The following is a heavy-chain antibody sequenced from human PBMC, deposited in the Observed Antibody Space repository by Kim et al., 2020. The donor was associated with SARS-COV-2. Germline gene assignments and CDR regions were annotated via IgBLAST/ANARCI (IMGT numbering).Heavy chain of an antibody. CDR3: ARDRHFYGSGSYYSQGGFYFDL. D-gene: IGHD3-10*01. CDR2: MSYDGTNK. CDR1: GLTLNSYA. Sequence: GGSLRLSCAASGLTLNSYAMHWVRQAPGRGLEWVALMSYDGTNKYYGDSVKGRFTISRDYSKNTVTLEMNSLRAEDTAVYFCARDRHFYGSGSYYSQGGFYFDLWGQGTLVTVSS. V-gene: IGHV3-30-3*01. J-gene: IGHJ4*02.